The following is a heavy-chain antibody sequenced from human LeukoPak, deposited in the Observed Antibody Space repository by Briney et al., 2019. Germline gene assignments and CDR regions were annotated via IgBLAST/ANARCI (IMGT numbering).Heavy chain of an antibody. CDR1: GFTFSSYA. J-gene: IGHJ4*02. Sequence: GGSLRLSCPASGFTFSSYAMIWVRQAPGKGLEWFSAITGGGDDTYYADSVEGRFTISRDNSKNTLYLQMNSLRAEDTAVYYCAKGSRVSRPYYFDYWGQGTLVTVSS. D-gene: IGHD6-6*01. V-gene: IGHV3-23*01. CDR2: ITGGGDDT. CDR3: AKGSRVSRPYYFDY.